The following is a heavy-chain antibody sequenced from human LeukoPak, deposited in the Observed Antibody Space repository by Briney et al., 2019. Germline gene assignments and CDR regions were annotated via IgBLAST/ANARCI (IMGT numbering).Heavy chain of an antibody. CDR1: GFIFSNYG. J-gene: IGHJ4*02. CDR3: AKGHGDASGYYYFDS. D-gene: IGHD3-22*01. Sequence: GGTLRLFCAASGFIFSNYGMSWVRQAPGEGLEWVSAIRGNADTTYYADSVKGRFTIFRDNNKNMLYLQMNSLRVEDTAVYYCAKGHGDASGYYYFDSWGQGTLVTVSS. V-gene: IGHV3-23*01. CDR2: IRGNADTT.